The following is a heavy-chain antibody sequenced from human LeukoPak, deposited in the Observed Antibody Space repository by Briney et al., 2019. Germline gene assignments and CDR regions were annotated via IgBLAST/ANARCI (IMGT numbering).Heavy chain of an antibody. CDR1: GFTFSDYY. CDR2: ISSSGSTI. D-gene: IGHD2-15*01. V-gene: IGHV3-11*01. J-gene: IGHJ6*03. Sequence: GGSLRLSCAASGFTFSDYYMSWIRQAPGKGLEWVSYISSSGSTIYYADSVKGRFTISRDNAKNSLYLQMNSLRAEDTAVYYCARARGYCNGGSCQIYYYYYYMDVWGKGTTVTISS. CDR3: ARARGYCNGGSCQIYYYYYYMDV.